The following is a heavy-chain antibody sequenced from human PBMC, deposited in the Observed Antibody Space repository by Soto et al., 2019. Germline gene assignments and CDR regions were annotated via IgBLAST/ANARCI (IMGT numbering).Heavy chain of an antibody. CDR1: GYTFTSYG. Sequence: QVQLVQSGAEVKKPGASVKVSCKASGYTFTSYGISWVRQAPGQGLEWMGWISAYNGNTNYAQKLQGRVTMTTDTTTSTADMELRSLRSDDTAVYYCTRESPHGSGSSNRYYYYYGMDVWGQGTTVTVSS. CDR3: TRESPHGSGSSNRYYYYYGMDV. J-gene: IGHJ6*02. V-gene: IGHV1-18*01. CDR2: ISAYNGNT. D-gene: IGHD3-10*01.